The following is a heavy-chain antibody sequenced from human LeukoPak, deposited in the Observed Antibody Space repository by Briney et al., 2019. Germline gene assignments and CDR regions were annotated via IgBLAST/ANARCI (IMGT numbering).Heavy chain of an antibody. CDR2: INGDGSST. Sequence: GGSLRLSCAASGFTFSSYWMHWVRQAPGKGLVWVSRINGDGSSTTYADSVKGRFTISRDNAKNTVYLQMNSLRAEDTAVYYCVRPQHCDLYAFDVWGQGTMVTVSS. V-gene: IGHV3-74*01. CDR1: GFTFSSYW. J-gene: IGHJ3*01. CDR3: VRPQHCDLYAFDV. D-gene: IGHD2-21*02.